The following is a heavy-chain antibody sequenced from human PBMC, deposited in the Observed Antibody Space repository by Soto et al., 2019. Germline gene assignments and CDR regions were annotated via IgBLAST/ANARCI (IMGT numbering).Heavy chain of an antibody. D-gene: IGHD3-10*01. CDR3: ARSGYYGLYYFDY. V-gene: IGHV4-59*01. Sequence: PSETLSLTCTASGGSISSYYWSWIRQPPGKGLEWIGYIYYSGSTNYNPSLKSRVTISVDTSKNQFSLKLSSVTAADTAVYYCARSGYYGLYYFDYWGQGTLVTVSS. J-gene: IGHJ4*02. CDR2: IYYSGST. CDR1: GGSISSYY.